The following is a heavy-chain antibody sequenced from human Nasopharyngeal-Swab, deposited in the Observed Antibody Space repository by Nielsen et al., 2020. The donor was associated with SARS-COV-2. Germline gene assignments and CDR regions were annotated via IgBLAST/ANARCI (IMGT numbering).Heavy chain of an antibody. V-gene: IGHV3-74*01. Sequence: VRQAPGKGLVWVSRIKSDGSGASYADSVKGRFTISRDNAKNTLYLQMNSLRAEDTAVYFCARDWGIPEMAPDYWGQGTLVTVSS. D-gene: IGHD5-24*01. CDR2: IKSDGSGA. CDR3: ARDWGIPEMAPDY. J-gene: IGHJ4*02.